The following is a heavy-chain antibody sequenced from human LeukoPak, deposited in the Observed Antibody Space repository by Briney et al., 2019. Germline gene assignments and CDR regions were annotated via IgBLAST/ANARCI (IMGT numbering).Heavy chain of an antibody. J-gene: IGHJ4*02. CDR2: INPNSGDT. D-gene: IGHD2-15*01. CDR1: GYTFTGYY. Sequence: SSVKVSCKASGYTFTGYYIHWVRQAPGQGLEWMGSINPNSGDTNYAQKFQGRVTMTRDTSISTTYMELSRLRSDDTAVYYCARDQYCSGGNCYPYFYYWGQGTLVTVFS. CDR3: ARDQYCSGGNCYPYFYY. V-gene: IGHV1-2*02.